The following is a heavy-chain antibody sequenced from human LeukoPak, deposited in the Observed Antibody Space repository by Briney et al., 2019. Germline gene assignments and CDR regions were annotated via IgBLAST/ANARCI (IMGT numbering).Heavy chain of an antibody. CDR1: GFTFSSYA. Sequence: GGSLRLSCAASGFTFSSYAMSWVRQAPGKGLEWVSGFSASGGSTYYADSVKGRFTISRDNSKNTLYLQMNSPRAEDTAVYYCAKGNSGSYLMHFDYWGQGTLVTVSS. D-gene: IGHD1-26*01. V-gene: IGHV3-23*01. CDR2: FSASGGST. J-gene: IGHJ4*02. CDR3: AKGNSGSYLMHFDY.